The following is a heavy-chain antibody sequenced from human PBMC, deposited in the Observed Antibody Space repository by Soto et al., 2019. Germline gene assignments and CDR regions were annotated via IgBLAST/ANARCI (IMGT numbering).Heavy chain of an antibody. J-gene: IGHJ5*02. V-gene: IGHV4-30-2*01. D-gene: IGHD2-15*01. CDR2: IYHSGST. Sequence: QLQLQESGSGLVKPSQTLSLTCAVSGGSISSGGYSWSWIRQPPGKGLEWIGYIYHSGSTYYNPSLKSRVTISVDRSKNQFPLKLSSVTAADTAVYYCARDRVVVAATRDFWFDPWGQGTLVTVSS. CDR1: GGSISSGGYS. CDR3: ARDRVVVAATRDFWFDP.